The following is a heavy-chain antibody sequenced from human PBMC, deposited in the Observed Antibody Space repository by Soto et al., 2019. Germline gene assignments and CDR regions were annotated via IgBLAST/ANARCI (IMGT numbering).Heavy chain of an antibody. Sequence: QVQLVESGGGLVKPGGSLRLSCAASGFTFSDYYMSWVRQAPGKGLEWVSYISGTDPYMKYADAVRGRFTISSDNAKNSLYLQMNSLRDDDTAVYYCARGSSVRGMNVWGQGTPGTVSS. J-gene: IGHJ6*02. D-gene: IGHD6-13*01. CDR2: ISGTDPYM. CDR3: ARGSSVRGMNV. CDR1: GFTFSDYY. V-gene: IGHV3-11*06.